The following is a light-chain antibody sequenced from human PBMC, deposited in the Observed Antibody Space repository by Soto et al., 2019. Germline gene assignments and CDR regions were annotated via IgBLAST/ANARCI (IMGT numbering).Light chain of an antibody. CDR1: NIGSKG. Sequence: SYELAQPPSVSVAPGQTAKITCGGNNIGSKGVHWYQQEPGQAPVLVVYDDSDRPSGIPERFSGSNSGNTATLTISRVEAGDEADYYCQVWDSSADRSVFGTGTKVTV. CDR2: DDS. V-gene: IGLV3-21*02. J-gene: IGLJ1*01. CDR3: QVWDSSADRSV.